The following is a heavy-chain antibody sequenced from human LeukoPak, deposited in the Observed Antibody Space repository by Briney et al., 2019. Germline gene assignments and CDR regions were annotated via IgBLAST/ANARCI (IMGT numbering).Heavy chain of an antibody. Sequence: PSETLSLTCAVYGGSFSGYYWSWIRQPPGKGLEWIGEINHSGSTNYNPSLKSRVTISVDTSKNQFSLKLSSVTAADTAAYYCARRRGYSYGKYAFDIWGQGTMVTVSS. CDR3: ARRRGYSYGKYAFDI. CDR2: INHSGST. J-gene: IGHJ3*02. V-gene: IGHV4-34*01. CDR1: GGSFSGYY. D-gene: IGHD5-18*01.